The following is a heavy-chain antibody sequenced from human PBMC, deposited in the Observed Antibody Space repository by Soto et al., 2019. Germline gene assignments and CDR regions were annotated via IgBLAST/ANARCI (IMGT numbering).Heavy chain of an antibody. D-gene: IGHD3-10*01. V-gene: IGHV1-2*04. CDR3: ARANYGSGSYGFDD. J-gene: IGHJ4*02. Sequence: QVQLVQSGAEVKKPGASVKVSCKASGYTFTGYYMHWVRQAPGQGLEWMGWINPNSGGTNYAQKFQGWVTMTRDTSSSTAYMELSRRRSDDTAVYYCARANYGSGSYGFDDWGQGTLVTVSS. CDR1: GYTFTGYY. CDR2: INPNSGGT.